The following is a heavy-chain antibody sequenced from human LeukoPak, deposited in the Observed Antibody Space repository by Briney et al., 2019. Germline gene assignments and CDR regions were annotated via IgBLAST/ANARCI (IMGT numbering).Heavy chain of an antibody. J-gene: IGHJ4*02. Sequence: PSDTLSLPCTVSGGSIRSSRSYWRGIHQPPGKGLEWFGTVYYSGSPFYNPSLKSRVTISVDSSKNQFSLKMSSVTAADTAVYYCARPTGYCSSAACYEYLDYWGQGTLVTVSS. CDR1: GGSIRSSRSY. V-gene: IGHV4-39*01. D-gene: IGHD2-2*01. CDR2: VYYSGSP. CDR3: ARPTGYCSSAACYEYLDY.